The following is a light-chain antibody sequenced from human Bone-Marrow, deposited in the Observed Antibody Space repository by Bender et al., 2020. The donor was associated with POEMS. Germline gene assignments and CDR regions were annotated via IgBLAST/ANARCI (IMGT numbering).Light chain of an antibody. CDR2: ANS. J-gene: IGLJ2*01. CDR1: SSNIGINT. Sequence: QSILTQPPSASGTPGQRVTISCSGSSSNIGINTVNWYHHLPGTAPKLLIYANSQRPSGVPDRFSASKSATSASLAISGLQSEDEADYYCATWDDSLNGVVFGGGTKLTVL. V-gene: IGLV1-44*01. CDR3: ATWDDSLNGVV.